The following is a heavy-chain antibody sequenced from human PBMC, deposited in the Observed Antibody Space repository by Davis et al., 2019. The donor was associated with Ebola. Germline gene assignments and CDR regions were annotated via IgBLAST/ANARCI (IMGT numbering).Heavy chain of an antibody. CDR2: ISVHNGNT. V-gene: IGHV1-18*04. CDR3: ARDLGYSNSSLDY. Sequence: ASVKVSCKASGYTFTNYYMHWVRQAPGQGLEWMGWISVHNGNTNYAQKLQGRVTMTTDTSTSTAYMELRSLRSDDTAVYYCARDLGYSNSSLDYWGQGTLVTVSS. D-gene: IGHD6-13*01. CDR1: GYTFTNYY. J-gene: IGHJ4*02.